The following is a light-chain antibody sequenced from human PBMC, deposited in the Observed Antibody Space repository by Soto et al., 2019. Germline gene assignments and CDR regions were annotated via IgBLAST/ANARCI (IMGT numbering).Light chain of an antibody. J-gene: IGKJ1*01. CDR3: QHYNSFSPWA. CDR2: DAS. Sequence: DLQMTQSPSTLSAYVGDRVTVTCRASQSVGTWLAWYQQKPGRAPNLLIYDASTLKGGVPSRFSGSGSGTEFTLTISSLQSDDFATYFCQHYNSFSPWAFGQGTKVDIK. V-gene: IGKV1-5*01. CDR1: QSVGTW.